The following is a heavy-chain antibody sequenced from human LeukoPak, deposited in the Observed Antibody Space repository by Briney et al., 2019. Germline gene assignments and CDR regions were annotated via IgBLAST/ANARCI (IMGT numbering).Heavy chain of an antibody. Sequence: SETLSLTCTVSGGSISSGNYYWSWIRQSPGKGLEWIGYIYYSGSVFYNPSLEGRIIISLDTSKNQFSLKVTSLTAADSAVYYCARKTRTWSNWFDPWGQGTLVTVSS. V-gene: IGHV4-30-4*01. D-gene: IGHD1-14*01. J-gene: IGHJ5*02. CDR1: GGSISSGNYY. CDR3: ARKTRTWSNWFDP. CDR2: IYYSGSV.